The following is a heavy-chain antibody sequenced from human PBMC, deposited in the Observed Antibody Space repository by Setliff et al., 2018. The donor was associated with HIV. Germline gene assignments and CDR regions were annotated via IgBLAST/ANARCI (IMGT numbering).Heavy chain of an antibody. J-gene: IGHJ6*03. D-gene: IGHD6-19*01. CDR2: VYYSGNT. CDR3: ARESYSSAWEVNYYYMDV. CDR1: GSLTSYY. V-gene: IGHV4-59*01. Sequence: SETLSLTCTVSGSLTSYYWSWIRQSPGKGLEWIGYVYYSGNTNYNPSLQSRVTISVDASRNQFYLKLSSVTAADTAVYYCARESYSSAWEVNYYYMDVWGKGTSVTVSS.